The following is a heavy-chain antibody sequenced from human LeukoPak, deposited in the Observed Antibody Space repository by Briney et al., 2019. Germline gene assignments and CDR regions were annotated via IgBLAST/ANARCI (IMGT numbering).Heavy chain of an antibody. J-gene: IGHJ4*02. CDR3: ARGRDGYNFFGY. V-gene: IGHV4-34*01. Sequence: PSETLSLTCAVYGGSFSGYYWSWIRQPPGKGLEWIGEINHSGSTNYNPSLKSRVTISVDTSKNRFSLKLSSVTAADTAVYYCARGRDGYNFFGYWGQGTLVTVSS. CDR1: GGSFSGYY. CDR2: INHSGST. D-gene: IGHD5-24*01.